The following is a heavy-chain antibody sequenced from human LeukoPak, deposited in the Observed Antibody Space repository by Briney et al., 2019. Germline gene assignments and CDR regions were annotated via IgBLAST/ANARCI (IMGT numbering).Heavy chain of an antibody. Sequence: GASVKVSCKASGYTFTNYGISWVRQAPGQGLEWMGWISTYNGNTNYAQKLQGRVTMTTDTSTSTAYMELRSLRSDDTAVYYCARVRAAYCGGDCLDAFDIWGQGTMVTVSS. CDR3: ARVRAAYCGGDCLDAFDI. CDR2: ISTYNGNT. CDR1: GYTFTNYG. V-gene: IGHV1-18*01. D-gene: IGHD2-21*02. J-gene: IGHJ3*02.